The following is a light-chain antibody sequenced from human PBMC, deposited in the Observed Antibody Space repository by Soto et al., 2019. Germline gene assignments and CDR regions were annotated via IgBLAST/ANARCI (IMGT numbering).Light chain of an antibody. CDR2: KSF. CDR3: QQYDVHPPT. V-gene: IGKV1-5*03. J-gene: IGKJ5*01. CDR1: QIISSW. Sequence: DIQMTQSPSSLSASLGHRVSITGRASQIISSWLAWYPQKAGKAPKLLIYKSFSLQSGVPSRFSGSGSGTEFTLTISSLQADDFATYYCQQYDVHPPTFGQGTRLEN.